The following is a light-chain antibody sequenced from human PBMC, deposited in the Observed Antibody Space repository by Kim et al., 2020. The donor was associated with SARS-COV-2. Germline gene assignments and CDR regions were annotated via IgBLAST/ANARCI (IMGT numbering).Light chain of an antibody. J-gene: IGLJ2*01. CDR1: NIGTKS. CDR2: YDR. CDR3: QVWDSSSDHPLVV. Sequence: SYELTQPPSVSVAPGKTASITCGGNNIGTKSVHWYQQKPGQAPVVVIYYDRDRPSGIPERFSGSNSVNTATLTISRVEAGDEADYYCQVWDSSSDHPLVVFGGGTQLTVL. V-gene: IGLV3-21*04.